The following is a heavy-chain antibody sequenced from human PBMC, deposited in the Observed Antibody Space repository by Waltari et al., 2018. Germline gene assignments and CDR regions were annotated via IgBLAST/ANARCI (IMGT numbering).Heavy chain of an antibody. Sequence: QLQLQESGPGLVKPSETLSLSCTVSGDSISRSDYYWGWIRQPPGKGLEWIGSVDDSGNSSYNPPLKSRVDISTDTSKNQLLLRLTSVTAADSAVYHCARQRPAALVAWFDSWGQGTPVIVSS. V-gene: IGHV4-39*07. D-gene: IGHD2-2*01. CDR3: ARQRPAALVAWFDS. CDR1: GDSISRSDYY. CDR2: VDDSGNS. J-gene: IGHJ5*01.